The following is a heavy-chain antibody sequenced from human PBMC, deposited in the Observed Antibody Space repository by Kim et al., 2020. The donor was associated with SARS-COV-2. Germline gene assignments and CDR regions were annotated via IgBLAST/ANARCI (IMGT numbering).Heavy chain of an antibody. CDR3: ARGIGAAAATVGYFDL. D-gene: IGHD6-25*01. Sequence: DSLKCRFTISRDNAQHALYLQMDSLRAEETAVYYCARGIGAAAATVGYFDLWGRGSLVTVSS. V-gene: IGHV3-21*01. J-gene: IGHJ2*01.